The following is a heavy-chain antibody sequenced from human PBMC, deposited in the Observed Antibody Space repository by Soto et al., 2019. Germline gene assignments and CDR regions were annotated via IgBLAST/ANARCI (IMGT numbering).Heavy chain of an antibody. Sequence: PGGSLRLSCAASGFTFSSYAMSWVRQAPGKGLEWVLAISGSGGSTYYADSVKGRFTISRDNSKNTLYLQMNSLRAEDTAVYYCAKESIPSQYYYGSGSYYPYFDYWGQGTLVTVSS. D-gene: IGHD3-10*01. V-gene: IGHV3-23*01. J-gene: IGHJ4*02. CDR3: AKESIPSQYYYGSGSYYPYFDY. CDR1: GFTFSSYA. CDR2: ISGSGGST.